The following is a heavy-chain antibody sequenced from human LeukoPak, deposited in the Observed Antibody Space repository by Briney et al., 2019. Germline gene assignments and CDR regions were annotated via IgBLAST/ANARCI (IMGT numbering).Heavy chain of an antibody. CDR1: GYSFTSYW. CDR3: ARPRTGSSSWNFWFDY. V-gene: IGHV5-51*01. Sequence: GESLKISCKGSGYSFTSYWIGWVRQMPGKGLEWMGIIYPGDSDTRYRPSFQGQVTISADKSISTAYLQWSSLKASDTAKYYCARPRTGSSSWNFWFDYWGQGTVVTVSS. J-gene: IGHJ4*02. D-gene: IGHD6-13*01. CDR2: IYPGDSDT.